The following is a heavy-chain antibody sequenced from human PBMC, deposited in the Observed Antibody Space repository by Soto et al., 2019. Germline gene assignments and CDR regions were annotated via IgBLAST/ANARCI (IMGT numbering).Heavy chain of an antibody. D-gene: IGHD5-18*01. Sequence: GGSLRLSCAASGFTFSSYAMHWVRQAPGKGLEWVAVISYDGSNKYYADSVRGRFTISRDNSKNTLYLQMNSLRAEDTAVYYCARPSMVTINYYYYGMDVWGQGTTVTVSS. CDR3: ARPSMVTINYYYYGMDV. J-gene: IGHJ6*02. CDR2: ISYDGSNK. V-gene: IGHV3-30-3*01. CDR1: GFTFSSYA.